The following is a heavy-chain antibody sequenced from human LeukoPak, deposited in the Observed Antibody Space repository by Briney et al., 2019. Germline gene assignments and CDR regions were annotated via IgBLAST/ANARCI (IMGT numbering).Heavy chain of an antibody. V-gene: IGHV3-23*01. J-gene: IGHJ4*02. CDR1: GFTFSSYA. D-gene: IGHD2-21*02. Sequence: GGSLRLSCTASGFTFSSYAMTWVRQAPGKGLECFSSISGSGAKTYYADSVKDRITISRDNSKNTLYLQMDSLRAGDTALYYCAKDRQDVVVTAIRFDSWGQGTLVTVSS. CDR2: ISGSGAKT. CDR3: AKDRQDVVVTAIRFDS.